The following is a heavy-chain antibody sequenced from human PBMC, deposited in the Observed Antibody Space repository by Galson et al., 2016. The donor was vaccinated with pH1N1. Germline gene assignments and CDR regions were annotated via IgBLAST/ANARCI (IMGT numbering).Heavy chain of an antibody. D-gene: IGHD1-7*01. CDR1: GFTFNDYD. CDR3: AKDMNLELREGALDF. V-gene: IGHV3-9*01. Sequence: SLRLSCAASGFTFNDYDMHWVRQAPGKGLEWVSGISWNSGSIVYADSVKGRFTTSRDNAKNSLYLQMNCLRFEDTALYYCAKDMNLELREGALDFWGQGALVTVSS. J-gene: IGHJ4*02. CDR2: ISWNSGSI.